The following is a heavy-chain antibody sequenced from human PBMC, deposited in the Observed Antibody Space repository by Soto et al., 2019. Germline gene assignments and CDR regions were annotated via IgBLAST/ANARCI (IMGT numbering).Heavy chain of an antibody. CDR3: AREIATTGLYYFDY. CDR2: MNSDGSSI. Sequence: GGSLRLSCAASGFTFSSYWMHWVRQAPGKGLVWVSRMNSDGSSITYADSVKGRFTISRDSAKNTMYLQVHSLRAEDTAVYYCAREIATTGLYYFDYWGQGTLVTVPS. D-gene: IGHD6-13*01. J-gene: IGHJ4*02. CDR1: GFTFSSYW. V-gene: IGHV3-74*01.